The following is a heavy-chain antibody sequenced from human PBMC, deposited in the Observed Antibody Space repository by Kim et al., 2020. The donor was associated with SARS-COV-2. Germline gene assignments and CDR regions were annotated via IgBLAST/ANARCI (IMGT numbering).Heavy chain of an antibody. D-gene: IGHD5-12*01. CDR3: AKGIGGGYSGYDYFDS. V-gene: IGHV3-30*18. CDR1: GFIFRSYG. Sequence: GGSLRLSCAASGFIFRSYGMHWVRQAPGKGLEWVGVISYDGSNEYYGGSVKGRFTISRDNSKNMVFLEVNSLRVDDTTVYFCAKGIGGGYSGYDYFDSWGQGILVTVSS. J-gene: IGHJ4*01. CDR2: ISYDGSNE.